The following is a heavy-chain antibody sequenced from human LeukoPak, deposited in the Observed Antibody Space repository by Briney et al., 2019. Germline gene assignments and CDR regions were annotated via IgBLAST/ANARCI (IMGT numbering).Heavy chain of an antibody. CDR2: IDPSDSYT. CDR3: ARHRTCSNTRCLSWFDP. Sequence: GESLEISCKGSGCIFTSYWISWVRQMPGKGLEWMGRIDPSDSYTNYSPSFQGHVTISAGKYISTAYLKWSSIKASDTAMYYCARHRTCSNTRCLSWFDPWGEGTLVTVSS. V-gene: IGHV5-10-1*01. D-gene: IGHD2-2*01. J-gene: IGHJ5*02. CDR1: GCIFTSYW.